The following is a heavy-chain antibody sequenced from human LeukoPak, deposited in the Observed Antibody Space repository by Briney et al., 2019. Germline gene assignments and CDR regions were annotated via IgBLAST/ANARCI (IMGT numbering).Heavy chain of an antibody. D-gene: IGHD6-13*01. CDR3: ARDHYSRNDH. CDR1: GFTFSTYS. J-gene: IGHJ4*02. V-gene: IGHV3-48*02. Sequence: GGSLRLSCVASGFTFSTYSMTWVRQAPGKGLEWVSYISSSSSTIYYTGSVKGRFTISRDNAKNSVYLHMNSLRDEDTAVYYCARDHYSRNDHWSQGTLVTVSS. CDR2: ISSSSSTI.